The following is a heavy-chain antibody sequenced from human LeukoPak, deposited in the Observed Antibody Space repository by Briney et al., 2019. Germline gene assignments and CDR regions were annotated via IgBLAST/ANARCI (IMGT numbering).Heavy chain of an antibody. V-gene: IGHV3-15*01. Sequence: GGSLRLSCAASGFTFSNAWMSWVRQAPGKGLEWVGRIKSKTDGGTPDYAAPVKGRFTISRDVSKNTLYLQMNSLKTVDTAVYYCTGVSRSSWYDYWGQGTLVTVSS. D-gene: IGHD6-13*01. J-gene: IGHJ4*02. CDR2: IKSKTDGGTP. CDR1: GFTFSNAW. CDR3: TGVSRSSWYDY.